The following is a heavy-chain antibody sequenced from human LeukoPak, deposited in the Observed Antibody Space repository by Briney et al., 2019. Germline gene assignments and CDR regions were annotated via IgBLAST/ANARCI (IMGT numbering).Heavy chain of an antibody. CDR2: ISAYNGNT. J-gene: IGHJ4*02. CDR3: ARAEYYYDSSGYYYSY. V-gene: IGHV1-18*01. CDR1: GYTFTSYG. Sequence: GASVKVSCKASGYTFTSYGISWVRQAPGQGLEWMGWISAYNGNTNYAQKLQGRVTMTTDTSTSTAYMELRSLRSDDTAVYYCARAEYYYDSSGYYYSYWGQGILVTVSS. D-gene: IGHD3-22*01.